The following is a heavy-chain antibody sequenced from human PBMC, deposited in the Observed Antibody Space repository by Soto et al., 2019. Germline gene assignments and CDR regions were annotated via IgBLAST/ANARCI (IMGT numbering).Heavy chain of an antibody. V-gene: IGHV4-34*01. Sequence: PSETLSLTCAVYGGSFSGYYWSWIRQPPGKGLEWIGEINHSGSTNYNPSLKSRVTISVDTSKNQFSLKLSSVTAADTAVYYCARGRIQLERLNLFTFWGQGTLVTVSS. CDR1: GGSFSGYY. CDR2: INHSGST. D-gene: IGHD1-1*01. CDR3: ARGRIQLERLNLFTF. J-gene: IGHJ4*02.